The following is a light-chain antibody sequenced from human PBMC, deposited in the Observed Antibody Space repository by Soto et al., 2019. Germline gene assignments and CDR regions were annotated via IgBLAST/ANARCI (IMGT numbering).Light chain of an antibody. Sequence: QSVLTQPPSASGSPGQSVTISCTGTSSDVGGYNYVSWYQQHPGKAPKLMIYEVSKRPSGVPDRFSGSKSGNTASLTVSGLQAEDEADYYCSSYACSNNFVFGTGTTVTVL. CDR2: EVS. CDR1: SSDVGGYNY. CDR3: SSYACSNNFV. J-gene: IGLJ1*01. V-gene: IGLV2-8*01.